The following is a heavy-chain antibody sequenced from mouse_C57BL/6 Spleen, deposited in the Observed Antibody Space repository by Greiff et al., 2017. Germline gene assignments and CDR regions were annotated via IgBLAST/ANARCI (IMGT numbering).Heavy chain of an antibody. Sequence: QVQLQQSGAELVKPGASVKMSCKASGYTFTSYWITWVKQRPGQGLEWIGDIYPGSGSTNYNEKFKSKATLPVDTSSCPAYMQLSSLTSEASAVYYCARGYGSSSYFDYWGQGTTLTVSS. D-gene: IGHD1-1*01. CDR1: GYTFTSYW. CDR2: IYPGSGST. CDR3: ARGYGSSSYFDY. J-gene: IGHJ2*01. V-gene: IGHV1-55*01.